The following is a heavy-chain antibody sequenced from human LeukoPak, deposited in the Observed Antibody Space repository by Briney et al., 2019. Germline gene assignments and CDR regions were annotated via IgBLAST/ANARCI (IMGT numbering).Heavy chain of an antibody. J-gene: IGHJ3*02. CDR1: GFTFTTYA. V-gene: IGHV3-30-3*01. Sequence: GRSLRLSCAASGFTFTTYAMHWVRQAPGKGLDWVAVISYDGSDKYYADSVKGRFTISRDNSKNMLYLQMNSLRAEDTAVYYCARARTTTGTTRIAFNIWGQGTVVTVSS. D-gene: IGHD1-1*01. CDR2: ISYDGSDK. CDR3: ARARTTTGTTRIAFNI.